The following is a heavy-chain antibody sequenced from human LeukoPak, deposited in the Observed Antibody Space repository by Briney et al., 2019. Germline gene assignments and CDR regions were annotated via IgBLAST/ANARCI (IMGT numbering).Heavy chain of an antibody. Sequence: PGGSLRLSCAASGFTFTTYSMNWVRQAPGKGLEWVSYIVSGGSTIYYADSVKGRFTISRDNAENSLHLQMNSLRAEDTAIYYCARGGAPAAKDYWGQGTLVTVSS. CDR2: IVSGGSTI. CDR1: GFTFTTYS. V-gene: IGHV3-48*01. D-gene: IGHD2-2*01. CDR3: ARGGAPAAKDY. J-gene: IGHJ4*02.